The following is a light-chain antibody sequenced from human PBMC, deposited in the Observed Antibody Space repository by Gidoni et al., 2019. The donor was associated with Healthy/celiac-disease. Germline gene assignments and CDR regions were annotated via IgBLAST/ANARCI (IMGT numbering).Light chain of an antibody. CDR3: QQYGSSLYT. CDR2: GAS. CDR1: SVSSSY. J-gene: IGKJ2*01. V-gene: IGKV3-20*01. Sequence: SVSSSYLAWYQQNPGQAPRLLIHGASSRATGIPDRFSGSGSGTDFPLTSSRLEPEDFAVYYCQQYGSSLYTFGPGTKLDIQ.